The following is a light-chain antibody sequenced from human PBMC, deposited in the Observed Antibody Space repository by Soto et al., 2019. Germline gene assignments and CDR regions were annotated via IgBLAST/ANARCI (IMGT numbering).Light chain of an antibody. CDR2: TAS. J-gene: IGKJ1*01. CDR3: QQYNKWPQT. CDR1: QSVSSN. V-gene: IGKV3-15*01. Sequence: IVMTQSPATLYVSPGERATISSWASQSVSSNLAWYQQKPGQAPRLLIYTASTRATGIPAKFSASGSGTEFTLTISSLQSEDFAVYYCQQYNKWPQTFGQGTKVDIK.